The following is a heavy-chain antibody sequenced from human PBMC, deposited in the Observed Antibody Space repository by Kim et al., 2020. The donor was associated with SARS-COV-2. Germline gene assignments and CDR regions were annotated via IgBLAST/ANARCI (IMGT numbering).Heavy chain of an antibody. J-gene: IGHJ4*02. CDR1: GFTFSNAW. CDR3: TTERYYYGSGSPDDY. V-gene: IGHV3-15*01. Sequence: GGSLRLSCAASGFTFSNAWMSWVRQAPGKGLEWVGRIKSKTDGGTTDYAAPVKGRFTISRDDSKNTLYLQMNSLKTEDTAVYYCTTERYYYGSGSPDDYWGQGTLVTVSS. CDR2: IKSKTDGGTT. D-gene: IGHD3-10*01.